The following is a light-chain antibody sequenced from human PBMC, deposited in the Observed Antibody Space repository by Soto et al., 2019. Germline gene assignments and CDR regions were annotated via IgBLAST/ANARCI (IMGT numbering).Light chain of an antibody. Sequence: QSVLTQPASVSGSPGQSITITCTGTSSDVGNYNLVSWYQQHPGKVPKLMLYEVSTRPSGVSNRFSGSKSGNTASLTISGLQDEDEADYYCCSYVGSRTWVFGGGTKLTVL. CDR2: EVS. J-gene: IGLJ3*02. V-gene: IGLV2-23*02. CDR1: SSDVGNYNL. CDR3: CSYVGSRTWV.